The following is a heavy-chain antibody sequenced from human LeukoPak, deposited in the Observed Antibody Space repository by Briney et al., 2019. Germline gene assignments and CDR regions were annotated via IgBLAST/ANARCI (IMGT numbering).Heavy chain of an antibody. J-gene: IGHJ4*02. D-gene: IGHD6-6*01. Sequence: PGGSLRLSCVASGFTFSSYAMSWVRQAPGKGLEWVSAISGSGGSTYYTDSVKGRFTISRDNSKNTLYLQMNSLRAEGTAVYYCAKDYRVSSYNFDYWGQGTLATVSS. CDR1: GFTFSSYA. CDR2: ISGSGGST. V-gene: IGHV3-23*01. CDR3: AKDYRVSSYNFDY.